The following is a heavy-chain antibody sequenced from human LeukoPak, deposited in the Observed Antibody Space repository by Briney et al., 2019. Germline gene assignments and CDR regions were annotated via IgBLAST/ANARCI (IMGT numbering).Heavy chain of an antibody. Sequence: SETLSLTCTVSGGSIGDYYGSWVRQTPGKGLGGRGVVYYAGATNYNPSLKSRVTISLDTSKNQFSLNLNSVDAADTAVYFCARCGNSYGTGYQFDPWSQGTLVTVSS. CDR2: VYYAGAT. J-gene: IGHJ5*02. D-gene: IGHD5-18*01. CDR3: ARCGNSYGTGYQFDP. CDR1: GGSIGDYY. V-gene: IGHV4-59*01.